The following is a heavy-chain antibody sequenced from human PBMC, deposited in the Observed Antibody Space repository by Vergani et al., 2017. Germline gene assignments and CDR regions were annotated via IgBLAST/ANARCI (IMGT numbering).Heavy chain of an antibody. Sequence: EVQLVQSGAEVKKPGESLRISCKGSGYSFTSYWISWVRQVPGKGLVWVANIKQDGSENYYVGSVKGRFTISRDNAKNSLYLQMSSLRAADTAVYYCARSPGVVVVPFDYWGQGTLVTVSS. CDR3: ARSPGVVVVPFDY. V-gene: IGHV3-7*03. CDR1: GYSFTSYW. CDR2: IKQDGSEN. D-gene: IGHD2-2*01. J-gene: IGHJ4*02.